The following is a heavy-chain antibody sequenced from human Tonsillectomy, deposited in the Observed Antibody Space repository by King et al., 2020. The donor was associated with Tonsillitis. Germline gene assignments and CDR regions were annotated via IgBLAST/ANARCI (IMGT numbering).Heavy chain of an antibody. V-gene: IGHV3-30-3*01. CDR2: ISYDGSNK. CDR1: GFTFSSYA. J-gene: IGHJ4*02. Sequence: VQLVESGGGVVQPERSLRLSCAASGFTFSSYAMHWVRQAPGKGLEWVAVISYDGSNKYYADSVKGRFTISRDNSKNTLYLQMNSLRAEDTAVYYCVRDGVTEAVAGIFSTHDYWGQGTLVTVSS. CDR3: VRDGVTEAVAGIFSTHDY. D-gene: IGHD6-19*01.